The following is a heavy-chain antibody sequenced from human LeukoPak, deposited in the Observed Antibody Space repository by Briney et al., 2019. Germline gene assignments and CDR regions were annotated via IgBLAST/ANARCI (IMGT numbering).Heavy chain of an antibody. D-gene: IGHD3-22*01. Sequence: KPSETLSLTCTVSGGSISSYYWSWVRQPPGKGLEWIGYIHYSGSTNSNPSLKSRVAISIDTSKNQFSLRLSSVTAADTAVYYCARLNYYDSSGYDYWGQGTLVTVSS. CDR2: IHYSGST. J-gene: IGHJ4*02. CDR1: GGSISSYY. CDR3: ARLNYYDSSGYDY. V-gene: IGHV4-59*01.